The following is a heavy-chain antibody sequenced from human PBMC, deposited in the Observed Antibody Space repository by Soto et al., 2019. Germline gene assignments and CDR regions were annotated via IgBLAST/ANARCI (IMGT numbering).Heavy chain of an antibody. CDR1: GYTFTSYG. CDR2: ISAYNGNT. D-gene: IGHD6-13*01. J-gene: IGHJ6*03. Sequence: ASVKVSCKASGYTFTSYGISWVRQAPGQGLEWMGWISAYNGNTNYAQKLQGRVTMTTDTSTSTAYMELRSLRSDDTAVYYCASKGSSRGDYYYYMDVWGKGTTVTVSS. CDR3: ASKGSSRGDYYYYMDV. V-gene: IGHV1-18*01.